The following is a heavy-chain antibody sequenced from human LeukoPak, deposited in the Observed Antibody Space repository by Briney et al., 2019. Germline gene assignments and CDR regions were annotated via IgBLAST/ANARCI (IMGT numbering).Heavy chain of an antibody. CDR3: ASLLLCYGCSSSSDSFDI. D-gene: IGHD6-6*01. CDR1: GFTFSSYG. V-gene: IGHV3-23*01. CDR2: ISGSGGST. J-gene: IGHJ3*02. Sequence: GGTLRLSCAASGFTFSSYGMSWVRQAPGKGLEWVSAISGSGGSTYYADSVKGRFTISRDNSKNTLYLQMNSLRAEDTAVYYCASLLLCYGCSSSSDSFDIWGQGTMVTVSS.